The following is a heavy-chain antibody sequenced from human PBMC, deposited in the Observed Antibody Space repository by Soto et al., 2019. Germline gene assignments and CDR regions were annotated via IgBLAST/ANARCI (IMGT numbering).Heavy chain of an antibody. CDR1: GFTFSSYG. J-gene: IGHJ6*02. CDR2: ISYDGSNK. D-gene: IGHD6-19*01. V-gene: IGHV3-30*18. CDR3: AKTLGVAGTIYYYYGMDV. Sequence: PGGSLRLSCAASGFTFSSYGMHWVRQAPGKGLEWVAVISYDGSNKYYADSVKGRFTISRDNSKNTLYLQMNSLRAEDTAVYYCAKTLGVAGTIYYYYGMDVWGQGTTVTVSS.